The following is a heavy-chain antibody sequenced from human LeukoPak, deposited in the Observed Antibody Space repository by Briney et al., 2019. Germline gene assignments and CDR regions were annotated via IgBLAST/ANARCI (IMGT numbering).Heavy chain of an antibody. J-gene: IGHJ4*02. CDR3: ATVPQHTLDY. D-gene: IGHD6-13*01. Sequence: ASVKVSCKVSGYTLSELSMHWVRQSPGKGLEWMGGFDVAETDTIYAQKFQGRVTMTEDTSTDTAYMELNSLRSEDTAVYYCATVPQHTLDYWGQGTLVTVSS. CDR2: FDVAETDT. V-gene: IGHV1-24*01. CDR1: GYTLSELS.